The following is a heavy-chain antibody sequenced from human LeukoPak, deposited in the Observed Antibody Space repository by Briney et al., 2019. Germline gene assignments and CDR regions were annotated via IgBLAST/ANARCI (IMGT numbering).Heavy chain of an antibody. J-gene: IGHJ4*02. Sequence: SETLSLTCTVSGGSISSYYWSWIRQPPGKGLEWIGYIYYSGSTNYNPSLKSRVTISVDTSKNQFSLKLSSVTAADTAVYYCARLGTYDFWSGCHDYWGQGTLVTVSS. CDR2: IYYSGST. D-gene: IGHD3-3*01. CDR1: GGSISSYY. V-gene: IGHV4-59*08. CDR3: ARLGTYDFWSGCHDY.